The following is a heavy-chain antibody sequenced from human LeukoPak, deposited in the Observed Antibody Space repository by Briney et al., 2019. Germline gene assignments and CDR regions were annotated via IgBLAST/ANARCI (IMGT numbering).Heavy chain of an antibody. J-gene: IGHJ4*02. CDR1: GFTFSSFH. CDR2: ISRDSTTI. D-gene: IGHD3-22*01. V-gene: IGHV3-48*01. Sequence: GGSLRLSCAASGFTFSSFHINWVRQAPGKGLEWLSYISRDSTTIYYADSVKGRFTISRDSSKNTLYLQMNSLRAEDTAVYYCAKGTMIVGIDYWGQGTLVTVSS. CDR3: AKGTMIVGIDY.